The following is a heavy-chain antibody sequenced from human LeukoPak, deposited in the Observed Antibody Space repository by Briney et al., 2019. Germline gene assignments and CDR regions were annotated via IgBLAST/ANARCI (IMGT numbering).Heavy chain of an antibody. D-gene: IGHD3-10*01. V-gene: IGHV1-2*02. CDR2: ITPSGGT. J-gene: IGHJ3*01. CDR3: ARSGGNAFDF. CDR1: GYIFTSYA. Sequence: ASVKVSCKACGYIFTSYAIHCLRQAPGQGLEWMGWITPSGGTNYPQKFQGRVAITWDTSITTAYMDLSRLTSDDTAVYYCARSGGNAFDFWGQGTMVTVS.